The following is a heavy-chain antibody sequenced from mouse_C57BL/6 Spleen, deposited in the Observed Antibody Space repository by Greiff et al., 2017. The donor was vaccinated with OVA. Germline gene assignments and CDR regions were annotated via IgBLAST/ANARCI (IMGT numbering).Heavy chain of an antibody. Sequence: QVQLQQPGAELVMPGASVKLSCKASGYTFTSYWMHWVKQRPGQGLEWIGEIDPSDSYTNYNQKFKGKSTLTVDKSSSTAYMQLSSLTSEDSAVYYCARSDSSGPFDYWGQGTTLTVPS. CDR3: ARSDSSGPFDY. J-gene: IGHJ2*01. D-gene: IGHD3-2*02. CDR1: GYTFTSYW. CDR2: IDPSDSYT. V-gene: IGHV1-69*01.